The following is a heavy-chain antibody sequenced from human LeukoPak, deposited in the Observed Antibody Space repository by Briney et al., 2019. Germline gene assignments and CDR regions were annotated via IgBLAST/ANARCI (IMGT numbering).Heavy chain of an antibody. J-gene: IGHJ4*02. D-gene: IGHD2-2*01. CDR3: AKQGCGGTRCYSNC. CDR2: ISYKGDRT. V-gene: IGHV3-23*01. CDR1: GFSFSNYA. Sequence: GGSLRLSCEASGFSFSNYAMDWVRQAPGKGLEWVSLISYKGDRTVYADSVKGRFTISRDNSKNTLYLQMNSLTAEDTAFYYCAKQGCGGTRCYSNCWGQGSLVTVSS.